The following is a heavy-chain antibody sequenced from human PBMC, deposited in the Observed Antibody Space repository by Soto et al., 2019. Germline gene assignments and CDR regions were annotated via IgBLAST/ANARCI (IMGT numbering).Heavy chain of an antibody. D-gene: IGHD1-26*01. CDR2: IFSSGRT. Sequence: PSETLSLTCSVSGDSLLSSYLSWVRQPAGKGLEWIGHIFSSGRTSYNPSLKSRLTMSIDTSKNLFSLNLTSVTAADTAVYYCARGWDVKYFDYWGQGTQVTVSS. J-gene: IGHJ4*02. CDR3: ARGWDVKYFDY. V-gene: IGHV4-4*07. CDR1: GDSLLSSY.